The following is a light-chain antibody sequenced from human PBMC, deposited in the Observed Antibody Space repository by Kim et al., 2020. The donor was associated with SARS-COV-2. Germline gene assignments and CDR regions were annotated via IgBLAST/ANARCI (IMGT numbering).Light chain of an antibody. CDR2: SNN. Sequence: VLTQPPSASGTPGQRVTISCSGSSSNIGSNTVNWYQQLPGTAPKLLIYSNNQRPSGVPDRFSGSKSGTSASLAISGRQSEDEADYYCAAWDDSLTGVFGGGTQLTVL. V-gene: IGLV1-44*01. CDR3: AAWDDSLTGV. J-gene: IGLJ3*02. CDR1: SSNIGSNT.